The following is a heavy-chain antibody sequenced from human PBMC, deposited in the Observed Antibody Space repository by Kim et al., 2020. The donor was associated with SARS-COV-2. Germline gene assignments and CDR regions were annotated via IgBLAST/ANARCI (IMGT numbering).Heavy chain of an antibody. D-gene: IGHD5-18*01. CDR3: VKGGYNYAFK. Sequence: GGSLRLSCAASGFTFSISSMSWVRQAPGTGLEWLSAISPNSDSIFYADSVRGRFTISRDNSRNTLYIHMNGLRAEDTAVYFCVKGGYNYAFKWGQGTWVT. J-gene: IGHJ4*02. CDR2: ISPNSDSI. CDR1: GFTFSISS. V-gene: IGHV3-23*01.